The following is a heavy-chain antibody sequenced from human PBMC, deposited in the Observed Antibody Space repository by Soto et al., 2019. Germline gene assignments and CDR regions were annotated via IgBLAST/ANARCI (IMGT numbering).Heavy chain of an antibody. CDR3: ATWQGSLNFHY. J-gene: IGHJ4*02. CDR1: GFTFSLYG. CDR2: IWDDGRRK. Sequence: QAQLVESGGGVVQPGRSLRLSCAASGFTFSLYGMHWVRQAPGKGLEWVAAIWDDGRRKDYADSVKDLLFISRDNSKNTLYLQLDSLRPEDTAVYYCATWQGSLNFHYWGQGTLVTVSS. V-gene: IGHV3-33*01.